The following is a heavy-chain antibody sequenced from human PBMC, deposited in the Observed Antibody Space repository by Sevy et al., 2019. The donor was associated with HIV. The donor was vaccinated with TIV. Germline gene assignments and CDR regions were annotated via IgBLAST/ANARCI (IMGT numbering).Heavy chain of an antibody. CDR3: AKNTAAAGTGGFDY. V-gene: IGHV3-30*02. D-gene: IGHD6-13*01. J-gene: IGHJ4*02. CDR1: GLIFSHYG. Sequence: GGSLRLSCAASGLIFSHYGMHWVRQAPGKGLEWVAFISYDGRDTYYVDSVKGRFSISRDNSKNTVYLQINSLRTEDTALYYCAKNTAAAGTGGFDYWGQGTLVTVSS. CDR2: ISYDGRDT.